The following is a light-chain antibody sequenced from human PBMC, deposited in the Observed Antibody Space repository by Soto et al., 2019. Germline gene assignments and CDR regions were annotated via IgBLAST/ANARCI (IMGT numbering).Light chain of an antibody. Sequence: EIVLTQSPGTLSLSPRESATLSCRASQSVSSSYLAWYQQKPGQAPRLLISAAYSRASGIPGRFSGSGSGTDFTLTIRRLEPEDFAVYYCQHYGGPFTFGPGTKVDIK. J-gene: IGKJ3*01. CDR3: QHYGGPFT. CDR2: AAY. CDR1: QSVSSSY. V-gene: IGKV3-20*01.